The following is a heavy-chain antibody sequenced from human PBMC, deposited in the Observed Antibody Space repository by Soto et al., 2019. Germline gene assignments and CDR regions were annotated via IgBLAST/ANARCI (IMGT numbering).Heavy chain of an antibody. CDR3: ARLTDYGDYETIYYFDY. D-gene: IGHD4-17*01. CDR2: IYYSGST. Sequence: SETLSLTCTVSGGSISSSSYYWGWIRQPPGNGLEWIGSIYYSGSTYYNPSLKSRVTISVDTSKNQFSLKLSSVTAADTAVYYCARLTDYGDYETIYYFDYWGRGTLVTVSS. J-gene: IGHJ4*02. CDR1: GGSISSSSYY. V-gene: IGHV4-39*01.